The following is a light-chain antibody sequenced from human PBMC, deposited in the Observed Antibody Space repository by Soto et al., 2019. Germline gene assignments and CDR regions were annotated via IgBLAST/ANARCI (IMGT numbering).Light chain of an antibody. V-gene: IGKV3-15*01. CDR1: QSVSNN. Sequence: EIVVTQSPAPLSVSPGETATLSCRASQSVSNNVAWYQQKPGQAPRLLILGASTRATGIPARFSGSGSGTDFTLTISRLEPEDFAVYYCQQYGSSITFGQGTRLEI. J-gene: IGKJ5*01. CDR3: QQYGSSIT. CDR2: GAS.